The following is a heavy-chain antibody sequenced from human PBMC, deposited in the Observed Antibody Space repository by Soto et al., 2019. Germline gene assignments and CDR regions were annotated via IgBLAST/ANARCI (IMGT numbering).Heavy chain of an antibody. CDR1: GYTFTNYG. CDR3: ARDIYGGNCCDAFDI. D-gene: IGHD2-15*01. CDR2: ISRYNGKT. Sequence: QAQLAQSGAEVKKPGASVNISCKASGYTFTNYGFIWVRQAPGHGLEWVGWISRYNGKTEYAQKFQGRVTMTRDKPTSTAYMELRSLRSDDTAVYYCARDIYGGNCCDAFDIWGQGTMVTVSS. V-gene: IGHV1-18*01. J-gene: IGHJ3*02.